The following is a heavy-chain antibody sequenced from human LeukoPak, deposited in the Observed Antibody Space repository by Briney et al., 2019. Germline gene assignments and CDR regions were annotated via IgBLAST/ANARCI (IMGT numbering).Heavy chain of an antibody. V-gene: IGHV3-48*04. Sequence: GGSLRHSCAASGFTFSSYSMNCVREAPGKGREWGSYISSSSSTIYYAASVKGRFTISRDNAKNSLYLQMNCLRAEDTAVYYCARDSVYFAWLSVPYYFDYWGQGTLLTVSS. D-gene: IGHD3-9*01. J-gene: IGHJ4*02. CDR2: ISSSSSTI. CDR1: GFTFSSYS. CDR3: ARDSVYFAWLSVPYYFDY.